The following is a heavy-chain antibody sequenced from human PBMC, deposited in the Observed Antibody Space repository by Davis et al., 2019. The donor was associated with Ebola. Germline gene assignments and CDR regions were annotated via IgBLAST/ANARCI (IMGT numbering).Heavy chain of an antibody. CDR3: ARGRSTHRC. D-gene: IGHD4-11*01. CDR1: GGPMSSYS. Sequence: PSETLSLTCTVSGGPMSSYSWTWFRQPPGKGLEYIGYIDYSGSTQYNPSLKSRITISVDTAQNQFSLRLTSVTPADTAVYYCARGRSTHRCWGQGARVTVSS. CDR2: IDYSGST. V-gene: IGHV4-59*01. J-gene: IGHJ4*02.